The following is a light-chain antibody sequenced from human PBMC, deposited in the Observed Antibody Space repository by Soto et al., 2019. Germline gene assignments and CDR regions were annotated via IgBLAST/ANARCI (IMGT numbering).Light chain of an antibody. V-gene: IGLV2-14*01. CDR1: SSDVGGYNY. CDR2: DVS. CDR3: SSYTSSSARVV. J-gene: IGLJ2*01. Sequence: QSALTQPASVSGSPGQSITISCTGTSSDVGGYNYVSWYQQHPGKAPNLMIYDVSNRPSGVSNRVSGSKSGNTASLTISGLQAYDEADYYCSSYTSSSARVVFGGGTKLTVL.